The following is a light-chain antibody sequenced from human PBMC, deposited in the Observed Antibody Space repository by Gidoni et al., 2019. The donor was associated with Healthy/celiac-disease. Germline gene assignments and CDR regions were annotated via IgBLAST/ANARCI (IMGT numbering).Light chain of an antibody. V-gene: IGKV1-39*01. J-gene: IGKJ2*01. Sequence: DIQMTQSPSSLSASVGDRVTITCRASQSISSYLNWYQQKPGKAPKLLIYAASSLQSGVPSRFSGSGSGTEFTLTISSLQPEDFATYYCQKSYSTTPYTFGQGTKLEIK. CDR2: AAS. CDR3: QKSYSTTPYT. CDR1: QSISSY.